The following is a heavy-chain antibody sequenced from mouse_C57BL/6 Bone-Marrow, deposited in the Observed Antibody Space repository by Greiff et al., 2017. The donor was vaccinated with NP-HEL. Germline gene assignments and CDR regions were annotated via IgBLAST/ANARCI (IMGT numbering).Heavy chain of an antibody. J-gene: IGHJ4*01. CDR1: GYTFTDYN. CDR2: INPNHGGT. D-gene: IGHD2-5*01. Sequence: EVKLQQSGPELVKPGASVKIPCKASGYTFTDYNMDWVKQSHGKSLEWIGDINPNHGGTLYNQKFKGKATLTVAKSSSTAYMELRSLTSEDTAVYYCAMEGYSNYDYYAMDDWGQGTSVTVSS. CDR3: AMEGYSNYDYYAMDD. V-gene: IGHV1-18*01.